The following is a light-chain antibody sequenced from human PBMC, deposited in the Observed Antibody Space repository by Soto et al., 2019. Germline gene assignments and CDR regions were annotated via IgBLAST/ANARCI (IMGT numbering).Light chain of an antibody. CDR1: QSVSNY. CDR2: DAA. J-gene: IGKJ2*01. Sequence: EIVLTQSPATLSLSPGERATLSCRASQSVSNYLSWYQQKTGQAPRLLLYDAANRTTGIPASFSGSGSATAFTLIISSLEPEDFSGYYCQHRSTGPPPATFDRGTKLEI. CDR3: QHRSTGPPPAT. V-gene: IGKV3-11*01.